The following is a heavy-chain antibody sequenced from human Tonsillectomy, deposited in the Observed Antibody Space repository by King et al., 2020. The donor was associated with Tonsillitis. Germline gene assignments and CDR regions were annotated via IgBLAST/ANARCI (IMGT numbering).Heavy chain of an antibody. CDR2: IFYSGST. CDR3: ARSTAPNYYDSSGYYYAFDY. D-gene: IGHD3-22*01. CDR1: GGSVSSGSYY. Sequence: VQLQESGPGLVKPSETLSLTCTVSGGSVSSGSYYWSWIRQPPGKGLEWIGYIFYSGSTNYNPSFKSRVTISVDTSKNQFSLKLSSVTAADTAVYYCARSTAPNYYDSSGYYYAFDYWGQGTLVTVSS. V-gene: IGHV4-61*01. J-gene: IGHJ4*02.